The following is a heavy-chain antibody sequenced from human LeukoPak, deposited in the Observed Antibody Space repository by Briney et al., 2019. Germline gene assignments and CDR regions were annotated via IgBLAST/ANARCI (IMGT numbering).Heavy chain of an antibody. J-gene: IGHJ4*02. Sequence: SVKVSCKASGGTFSSYAISWVRQAPGQGLEWMGWIIPIFGTANYAQKFQGRVTITADESTSTAYMELSSLRSEDTAVYYCARVEEYYDILTGYVYWGQGTLVTVSS. D-gene: IGHD3-9*01. CDR2: IIPIFGTA. V-gene: IGHV1-69*13. CDR1: GGTFSSYA. CDR3: ARVEEYYDILTGYVY.